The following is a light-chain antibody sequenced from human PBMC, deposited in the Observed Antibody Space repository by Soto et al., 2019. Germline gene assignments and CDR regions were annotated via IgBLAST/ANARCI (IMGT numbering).Light chain of an antibody. CDR2: DAS. J-gene: IGKJ1*01. Sequence: ELVSTHSSASFSSSPGARANLSWRASQSVSSYLAWYQQKPGQAPRLLIYDASNRATGIPARFSGSGSGTEFTLTISSLQSEDFAVYYCQKYNNWPRTCGQGTKGDI. CDR1: QSVSSY. V-gene: IGKV3-11*01. CDR3: QKYNNWPRT.